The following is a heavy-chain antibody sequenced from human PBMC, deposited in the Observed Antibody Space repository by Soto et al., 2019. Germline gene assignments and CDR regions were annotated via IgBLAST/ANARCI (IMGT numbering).Heavy chain of an antibody. CDR1: GGSISSGGYY. J-gene: IGHJ4*02. CDR3: ARGVGYCSGGSCYSPDY. CDR2: IYYSGST. V-gene: IGHV4-31*03. D-gene: IGHD2-15*01. Sequence: QVQLQESGPGLVKPSQTLSLPCTVSGGSISSGGYYWSWIRQHPGKGLEWIGYIYYSGSTYYNPSLKRRVTISGDTSKNQCSLKRSSVTAADTAVYYCARGVGYCSGGSCYSPDYWGQGTLVTVSS.